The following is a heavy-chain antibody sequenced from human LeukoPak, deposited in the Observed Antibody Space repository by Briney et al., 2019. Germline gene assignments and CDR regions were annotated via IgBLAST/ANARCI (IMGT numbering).Heavy chain of an antibody. J-gene: IGHJ4*02. Sequence: ASVKVSCKASGYTFTGYYMYWVRQAPGQGLEWVGWISPNSGGANFAQKFQGRLTMTRDTSISTAYLELSRLTSDDTAVYYCARDGDSLMVDFDYWGQGTLVTVSS. CDR1: GYTFTGYY. D-gene: IGHD2-8*01. CDR2: ISPNSGGA. CDR3: ARDGDSLMVDFDY. V-gene: IGHV1-2*02.